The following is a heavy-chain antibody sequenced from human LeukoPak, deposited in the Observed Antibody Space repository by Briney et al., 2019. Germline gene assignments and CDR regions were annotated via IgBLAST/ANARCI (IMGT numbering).Heavy chain of an antibody. J-gene: IGHJ5*02. CDR2: INTSGST. V-gene: IGHV4-4*07. Sequence: PSETLSLTCTVSGGSISSYNWSWIPQPARKGLEWIGRINTSGSTNYNPSLKSRVTMSVDTSKNQFSLKLSSVTAADTAVYYCARSYPQYYDFWSGPNWFDPWGQGTLVTVSS. CDR3: ARSYPQYYDFWSGPNWFDP. CDR1: GGSISSYN. D-gene: IGHD3-3*01.